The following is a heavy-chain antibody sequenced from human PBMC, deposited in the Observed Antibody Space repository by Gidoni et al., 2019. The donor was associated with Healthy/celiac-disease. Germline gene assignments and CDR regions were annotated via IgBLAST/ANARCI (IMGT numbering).Heavy chain of an antibody. J-gene: IGHJ4*02. D-gene: IGHD3-22*01. V-gene: IGHV3-30*18. CDR3: AKDTTYYYDSSGYYGLDY. Sequence: QVQLVESGGGVVQPGRSLRLSCAASGFTFSSYGMHWVRQAPGKGLEWVAVISYDGSKKYYADSVKGRFTLSRDNSKNTLYLQMNSLRAEDTAVYYCAKDTTYYYDSSGYYGLDYWGQGTLVTVSS. CDR2: ISYDGSKK. CDR1: GFTFSSYG.